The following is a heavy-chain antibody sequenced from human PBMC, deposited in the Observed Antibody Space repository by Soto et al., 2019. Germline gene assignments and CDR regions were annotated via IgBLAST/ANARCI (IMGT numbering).Heavy chain of an antibody. Sequence: PGGSLRLSCAASGFTFSNAWMNWVRQAPGKGLEWVGRIKSKTDGGTTDYAAPVKGRFTISRDDSKNTLYLQMNSLKTEDTAVYYCTTPPEGLRFLEWPGNWFDPWGQGTLVTVSS. V-gene: IGHV3-15*07. CDR1: GFTFSNAW. CDR2: IKSKTDGGTT. D-gene: IGHD3-3*01. CDR3: TTPPEGLRFLEWPGNWFDP. J-gene: IGHJ5*02.